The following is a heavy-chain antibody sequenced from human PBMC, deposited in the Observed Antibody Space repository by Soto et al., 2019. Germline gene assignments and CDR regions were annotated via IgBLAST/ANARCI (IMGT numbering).Heavy chain of an antibody. Sequence: SETLSLTCTVSGGSISSGGYYWSWIRQPPGKGLEWIGYIYYSGSTNYNPSLKSRVTISVDTSRNQFSLKLTSVTAADTAVYYCARDKITGLFDYWGRGTLVTVSS. CDR3: ARDKITGLFDY. CDR2: IYYSGST. V-gene: IGHV4-61*08. CDR1: GGSISSGGYY. D-gene: IGHD2-8*02. J-gene: IGHJ4*02.